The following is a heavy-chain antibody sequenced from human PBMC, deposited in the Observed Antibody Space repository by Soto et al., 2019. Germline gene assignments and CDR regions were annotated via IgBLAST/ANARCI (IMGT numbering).Heavy chain of an antibody. D-gene: IGHD2-21*01. CDR3: ARVGIIVEDYYGMDV. J-gene: IGHJ6*02. CDR2: IYPGDSDT. Sequence: GESLKISCKGSGYSFTSYWIGWVRQMPGKGLEWMGIIYPGDSDTRYSPSFQGQVTISRDNAKNSLYLQMNSLRAEDTAVYYCARVGIIVEDYYGMDVWGQGTTVTVSS. CDR1: GYSFTSYW. V-gene: IGHV5-51*01.